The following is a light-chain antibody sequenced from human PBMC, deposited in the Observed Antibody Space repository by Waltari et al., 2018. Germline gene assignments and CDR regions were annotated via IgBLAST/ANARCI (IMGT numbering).Light chain of an antibody. J-gene: IGLJ1*01. Sequence: SSELTQDPAVSVALGQTVRMTCQGDSLRSSYASWYQQQPGQAPVVVMYGKNSRPSGVPDRFSGSSSGNTASLTITGAQAEDEADYYCNSRDTSGNHYVFGTGTKVTVL. CDR3: NSRDTSGNHYV. CDR1: SLRSSY. CDR2: GKN. V-gene: IGLV3-19*01.